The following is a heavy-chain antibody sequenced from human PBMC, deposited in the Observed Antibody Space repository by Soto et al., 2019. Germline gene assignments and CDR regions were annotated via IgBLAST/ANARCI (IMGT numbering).Heavy chain of an antibody. J-gene: IGHJ5*01. CDR2: ISFDGTDK. CDR3: AKSRRGINVLRGVIPPDS. V-gene: IGHV3-30*18. D-gene: IGHD3-10*01. Sequence: QVQLVESGGGVVQPGRSLRLSCAASGFSFSDSGLHWVRQAPGKGLEWVAVISFDGTDKFYADSVRGRFTISRDNSDSSLFLEMNSLRTEDTAVYSCAKSRRGINVLRGVIPPDSWGQGTLVTVAS. CDR1: GFSFSDSG.